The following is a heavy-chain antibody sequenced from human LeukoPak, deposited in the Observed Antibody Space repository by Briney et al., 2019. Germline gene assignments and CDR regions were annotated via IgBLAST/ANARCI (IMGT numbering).Heavy chain of an antibody. CDR1: GGSISSGDYY. CDR2: IYYSGST. J-gene: IGHJ6*02. Sequence: PSETLSLTCTVSGGSISSGDYYWSWIRQPPGKGLEWIGYIYYSGSTYYNPSLKSRVTISVDTSKNQLSLKLSSVTAADTAVYYCARVWYGSGSYYNLGYYYGMDVWGQGTTVTVSS. D-gene: IGHD3-10*01. V-gene: IGHV4-30-4*01. CDR3: ARVWYGSGSYYNLGYYYGMDV.